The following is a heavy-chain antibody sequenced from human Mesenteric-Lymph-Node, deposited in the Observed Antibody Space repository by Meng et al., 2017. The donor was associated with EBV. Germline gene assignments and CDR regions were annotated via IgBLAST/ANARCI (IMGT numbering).Heavy chain of an antibody. V-gene: IGHV4-39*01. J-gene: IGHJ4*02. CDR2: IYYSGTT. Sequence: LQLPESGPGLVGPSGTLSLICTVSSDSISSTSYHWGWIRQPPGKGLEWIGSIYYSGTTYFNPSLESRVSISVDTSKKQFSLRLTSVTAADTAVYYCARQYGSSFDYWGQGTLVTVSS. CDR3: ARQYGSSFDY. CDR1: SDSISSTSYH. D-gene: IGHD3-10*01.